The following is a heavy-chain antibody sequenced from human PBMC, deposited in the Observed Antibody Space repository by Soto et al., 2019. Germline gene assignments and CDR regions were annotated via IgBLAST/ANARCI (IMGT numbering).Heavy chain of an antibody. CDR3: ARGGDYYSSFDY. D-gene: IGHD3-10*01. CDR1: GGTFSSYT. Sequence: QVQLVQSGAEVKKPGSSVKVSCKASGGTFSSYTISWVRQAPGQGLEWMGRIIPILGIANYAQKFQGRVTITADKSTSTAYMELSSLRSEDTAVYYCARGGDYYSSFDYWVHGTLVTVSS. V-gene: IGHV1-69*02. CDR2: IIPILGIA. J-gene: IGHJ4*01.